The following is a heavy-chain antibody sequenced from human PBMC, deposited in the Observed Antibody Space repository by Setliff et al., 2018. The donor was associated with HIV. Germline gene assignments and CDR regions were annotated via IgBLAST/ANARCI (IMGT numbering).Heavy chain of an antibody. CDR1: GYSISSDYY. V-gene: IGHV4-38-2*02. Sequence: SETLSLTCAVSGYSISSDYYWAWIRQPPGKGLEWIATIYHSGTTFHNPSLKSRVTMSVDTSKNHFTLRLTSVTAADSAVYYCARDGRHDRNRWYVTHQYFKYWGQGTLVTVSS. D-gene: IGHD2-15*01. CDR2: IYHSGTT. J-gene: IGHJ1*01. CDR3: ARDGRHDRNRWYVTHQYFKY.